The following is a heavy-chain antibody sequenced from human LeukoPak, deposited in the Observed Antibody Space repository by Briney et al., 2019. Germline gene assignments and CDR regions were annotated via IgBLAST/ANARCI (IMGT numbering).Heavy chain of an antibody. CDR2: IIPIFGTA. CDR3: ARVFGYSGYEPQAMGY. Sequence: SVKVSCKASGGTFSSYAISWVRQAPGQGLEWMGGIIPIFGTANYAQKFQGRVTITTDESTSTAYMELSSLRSEDTAVYYCARVFGYSGYEPQAMGYWGQGTLVTVSS. V-gene: IGHV1-69*05. D-gene: IGHD5-12*01. CDR1: GGTFSSYA. J-gene: IGHJ4*02.